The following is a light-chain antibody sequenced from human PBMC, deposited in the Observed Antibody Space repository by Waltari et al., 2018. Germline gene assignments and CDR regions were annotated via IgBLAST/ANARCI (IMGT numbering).Light chain of an antibody. Sequence: EIVMTQSPATLSVSPGERATLPCRASQSVSSNLAWYQQKPGQAPRLLIYGASTRATGIPARFSGSGSGTEFTLTISNLQSEDFAVYYCQQYNNWPYTFGQGTKLEIK. J-gene: IGKJ2*01. CDR1: QSVSSN. CDR2: GAS. CDR3: QQYNNWPYT. V-gene: IGKV3-15*01.